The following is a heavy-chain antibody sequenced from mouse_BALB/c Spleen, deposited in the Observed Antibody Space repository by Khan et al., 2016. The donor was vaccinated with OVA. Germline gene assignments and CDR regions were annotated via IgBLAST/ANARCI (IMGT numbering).Heavy chain of an antibody. CDR1: GYTFTSFG. CDR2: INTYTGQP. CDR3: ARVGYSGTMDY. V-gene: IGHV9-3-1*01. J-gene: IGHJ4*01. Sequence: QIQLVQSGPELKKPGETVKISCKASGYTFTSFGMNWVKQSPGKGLKWMGFINTYTGQPTYADDFKGRFAFSLETSASTAYLQINNLKNEVTSTYFCARVGYSGTMDYWGQGTSVTVSS. D-gene: IGHD2-14*01.